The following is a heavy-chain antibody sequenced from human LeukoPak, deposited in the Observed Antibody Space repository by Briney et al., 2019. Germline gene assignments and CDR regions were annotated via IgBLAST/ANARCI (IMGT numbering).Heavy chain of an antibody. V-gene: IGHV3-11*01. CDR2: ISSSGTTM. CDR1: GFTFSNYY. Sequence: GGSLRLSCAASGFTFSNYYMSWIRQAPGKGLEWVSYISSSGTTMYYADPVKGRFIISRDNAKNSLFLQMNSLRAEDTAVYYCARGDYDKYGMDVWGQGTTVTVSS. CDR3: ARGDYDKYGMDV. J-gene: IGHJ6*02.